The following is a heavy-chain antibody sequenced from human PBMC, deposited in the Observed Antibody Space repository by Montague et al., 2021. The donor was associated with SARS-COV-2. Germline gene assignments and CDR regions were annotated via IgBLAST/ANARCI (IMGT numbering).Heavy chain of an antibody. CDR2: IYYSGST. CDR1: GGSISSNY. Sequence: SETLSLTCTVSGGSISSNYWNWIRQPPGRGLEWIGYIYYSGSTNYNPSLESRVTISADTSKNHFSLKLRSVTAADTAVYYCAREKSGPDYFDYWGQGTLVTVSS. D-gene: IGHD3-10*01. CDR3: AREKSGPDYFDY. J-gene: IGHJ4*02. V-gene: IGHV4-59*01.